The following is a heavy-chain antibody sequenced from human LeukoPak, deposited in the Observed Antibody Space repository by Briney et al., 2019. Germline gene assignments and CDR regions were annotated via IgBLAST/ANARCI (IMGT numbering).Heavy chain of an antibody. D-gene: IGHD6-19*01. J-gene: IGHJ4*02. CDR1: GGSVSSGSYY. Sequence: SGTLSLTCTVSGGSVSSGSYYWSWIRQPPGKGLEWIGYIYYSGSTNYKSSLKSRVTISVDTSKNQFSLKLSSVTAADTAVYYCATMHSSAWYSYWGQGTLVTVSS. CDR3: ATMHSSAWYSY. CDR2: IYYSGST. V-gene: IGHV4-61*01.